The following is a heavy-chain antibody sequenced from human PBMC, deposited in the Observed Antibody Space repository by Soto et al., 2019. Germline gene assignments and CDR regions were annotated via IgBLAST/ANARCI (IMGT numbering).Heavy chain of an antibody. CDR2: INHSGST. CDR3: ARGLKGSGSYSTRYFDL. V-gene: IGHV4-34*01. Sequence: QVQLQQWGAGLLKPSETLSLTCAVYGGSFSGYYWSWIRQPPGKGLEWIGEINHSGSTNYNPSLKSRVTISVDTSKNQFSLKLSSVTAADTAVFYCARGLKGSGSYSTRYFDLWGSGTLVTVSS. J-gene: IGHJ2*01. D-gene: IGHD1-26*01. CDR1: GGSFSGYY.